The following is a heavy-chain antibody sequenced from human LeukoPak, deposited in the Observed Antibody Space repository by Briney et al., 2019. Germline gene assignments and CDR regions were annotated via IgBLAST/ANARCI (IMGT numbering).Heavy chain of an antibody. Sequence: PGGSLRLSCAASGFAVSSNYVTWVRQAPGKGLEWVSAIYRDDRTFYANSVQGRFTISRDKAKNAVYLQMNSLRPEDTAVYYCARGFDTSGYYGWFDPWGQGTLVTVSS. V-gene: IGHV3-66*02. CDR1: GFAVSSNY. J-gene: IGHJ5*02. CDR2: IYRDDRT. D-gene: IGHD3-22*01. CDR3: ARGFDTSGYYGWFDP.